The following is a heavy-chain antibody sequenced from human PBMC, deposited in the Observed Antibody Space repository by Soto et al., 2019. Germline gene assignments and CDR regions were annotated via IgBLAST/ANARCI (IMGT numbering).Heavy chain of an antibody. V-gene: IGHV4-59*08. D-gene: IGHD1-26*01. Sequence: SETLSLTCIVSGGSMTSYYWSWIRQPPGKGLAWIGSIYYSGSTKYNPSLESRVTMSVDTSKKQFSLNLTSVTAADTAVYYCARHKGGDFFDYWGQGALVPVSS. CDR2: IYYSGST. CDR3: ARHKGGDFFDY. J-gene: IGHJ4*02. CDR1: GGSMTSYY.